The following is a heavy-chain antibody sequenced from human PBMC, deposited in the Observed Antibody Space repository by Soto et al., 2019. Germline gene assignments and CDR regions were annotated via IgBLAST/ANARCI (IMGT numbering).Heavy chain of an antibody. D-gene: IGHD3-3*01. CDR3: ARGISARDFWSGYYGLDAFDI. CDR2: TYYSGST. V-gene: IGHV4-59*01. Sequence: ETLSLTCTVSGGSISSYYWSWIRQPPGKGLEWIGYTYYSGSTNYNPSLKSRVTISVDTSKNQFSLKLSSVTAADTAVYYCARGISARDFWSGYYGLDAFDIWGQGTMVTVS. J-gene: IGHJ3*02. CDR1: GGSISSYY.